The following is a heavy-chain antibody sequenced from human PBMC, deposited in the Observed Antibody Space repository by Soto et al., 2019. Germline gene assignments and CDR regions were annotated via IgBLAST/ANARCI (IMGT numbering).Heavy chain of an antibody. J-gene: IGHJ4*02. V-gene: IGHV3-66*01. Sequence: EVQLVESGGGLVQPGGSLRLSCAASGLTVSTNAMSWVHQAPGKGLELVSVIYTGGGTHYADSVKCRFTISRDNTKNTANLQITSLRREYTAVYYCAREGSGHWGQGTLVTVSS. CDR2: IYTGGGT. CDR1: GLTVSTNA. CDR3: AREGSGH.